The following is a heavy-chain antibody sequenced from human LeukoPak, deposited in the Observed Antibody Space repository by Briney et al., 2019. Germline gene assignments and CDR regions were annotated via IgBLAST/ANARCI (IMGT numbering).Heavy chain of an antibody. CDR1: GFTFSRYA. D-gene: IGHD2-2*01. CDR3: ARDTFQPGLIDS. V-gene: IGHV3-21*05. CDR2: INTDSSDI. J-gene: IGHJ4*02. Sequence: GGSLRLSCAASGFTFSRYAMNWVRQAPGKGLEWVSYINTDSSDIHYADSVKGRFTISRDNARNTLYLRLSSPRAEDSAVYYCARDTFQPGLIDSWGQGTLVTVSS.